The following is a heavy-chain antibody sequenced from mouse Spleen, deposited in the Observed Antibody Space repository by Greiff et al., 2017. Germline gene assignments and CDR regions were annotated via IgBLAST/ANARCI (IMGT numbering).Heavy chain of an antibody. CDR3: ARDNYGNSFAY. D-gene: IGHD2-1*01. Sequence: EVKLMESGGGLVQSGRSLRLSCATSGFTFSDFYMEWVRQAPGKGLEWIAASRNKANDYTTEYSASVKGRFIVSRDTSQSILYLQMNALRAEDTAIYYCARDNYGNSFAYWGQGTLVTVSA. J-gene: IGHJ3*01. V-gene: IGHV7-1*01. CDR1: GFTFSDFY. CDR2: SRNKANDYTT.